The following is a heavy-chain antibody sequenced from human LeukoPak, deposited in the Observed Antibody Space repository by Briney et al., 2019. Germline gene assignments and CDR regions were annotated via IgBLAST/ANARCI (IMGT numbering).Heavy chain of an antibody. CDR3: ARASIGYSRPLVYYYYYMDV. Sequence: GGSLRLSCAASGFTCSSYWMSWVRQAPGKGLEWVANIKQDGSEKYYVDSVKGRFTISRDSAKNSLYLQMNSLRAEDTAVYYCARASIGYSRPLVYYYYYMDVWGKGTTVTVSS. D-gene: IGHD5-18*01. CDR1: GFTCSSYW. J-gene: IGHJ6*03. V-gene: IGHV3-7*01. CDR2: IKQDGSEK.